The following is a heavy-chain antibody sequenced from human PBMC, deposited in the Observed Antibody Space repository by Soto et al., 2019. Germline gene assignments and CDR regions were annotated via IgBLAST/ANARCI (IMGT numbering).Heavy chain of an antibody. J-gene: IGHJ4*02. CDR1: GFTFRTFG. Sequence: QVQLVESGGGVVQSGRSLRLSCVASGFTFRTFGMQWIRQVPGKGLEWVAVVSHDGIIQHYADSVKGRFSISRDNFKNTVYLQMYRLRPDDTAVYYCAKEGTPYTSSHLDNWGQGTLVTVSS. CDR3: AKEGTPYTSSHLDN. D-gene: IGHD6-19*01. V-gene: IGHV3-30*18. CDR2: VSHDGIIQ.